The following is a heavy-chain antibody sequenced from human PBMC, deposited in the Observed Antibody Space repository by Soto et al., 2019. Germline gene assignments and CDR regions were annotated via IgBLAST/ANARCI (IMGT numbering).Heavy chain of an antibody. Sequence: EVQLVESGGGLVQPGGSLRLSCVDSGFTFSSYWIKQDGSEENYVDSVKGRFTISRDNAKNSMYLQMNSLGAEDTAVYYCARIAASCRGWDVWGQGTTVVVSS. D-gene: IGHD6-13*01. J-gene: IGHJ6*02. CDR1: GFTFSSYW. V-gene: IGHV3-7*01. CDR2: KQDGSEE. CDR3: ARIAASCRGWDV.